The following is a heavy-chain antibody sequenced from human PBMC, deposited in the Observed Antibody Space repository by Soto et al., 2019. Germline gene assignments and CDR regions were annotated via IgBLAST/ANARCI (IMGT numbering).Heavy chain of an antibody. V-gene: IGHV3-48*01. CDR2: ITSSGSAT. Sequence: EVQLVESGGGLVQPGGSLRLSCAASGFTFSIYSMNWVRQAPGKGLEWVSYITSSGSATYYADTVKGRFTISRDNAKNSLYLQMNRLRAEDTAVYYCTRGYTGYAQAGLDSWGQGTLVTVSA. J-gene: IGHJ4*02. D-gene: IGHD5-12*01. CDR1: GFTFSIYS. CDR3: TRGYTGYAQAGLDS.